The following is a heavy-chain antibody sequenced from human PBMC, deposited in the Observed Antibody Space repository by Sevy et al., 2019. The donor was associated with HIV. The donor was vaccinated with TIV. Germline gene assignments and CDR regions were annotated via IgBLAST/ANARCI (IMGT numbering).Heavy chain of an antibody. CDR1: GYTFTSYG. D-gene: IGHD7-27*01. J-gene: IGHJ4*02. CDR3: ARELGPFDY. V-gene: IGHV7-4-1*02. CDR2: INTNTGNP. Sequence: APVKVSCKASGYTFTSYGINWVRQAPGQGLEWMGWINTNTGNPTYVQGFTGRFVFSLDTYVSTAYLQISSLKAEDTAVYYCARELGPFDYWGQGTLVTVSS.